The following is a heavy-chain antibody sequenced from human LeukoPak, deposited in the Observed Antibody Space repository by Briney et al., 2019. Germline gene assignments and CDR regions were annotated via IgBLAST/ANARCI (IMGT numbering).Heavy chain of an antibody. D-gene: IGHD6-19*01. Sequence: PGGSLRLSCAASGFTFTIYWMSWVRQAPGKGLEWVSGINWNGGSTGYADSVKGRFTISRDNAKNSLYLQMNSLRAEDTALYYCARARSSGWSDYWGQGTLVTVSS. CDR3: ARARSSGWSDY. V-gene: IGHV3-20*04. CDR1: GFTFTIYW. J-gene: IGHJ4*02. CDR2: INWNGGST.